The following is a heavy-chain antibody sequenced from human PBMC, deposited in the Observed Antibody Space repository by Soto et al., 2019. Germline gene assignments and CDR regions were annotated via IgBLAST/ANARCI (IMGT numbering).Heavy chain of an antibody. V-gene: IGHV1-69*12. Sequence: QVQLVQSGAEVKKPGSSVKVSCKASGGTFSSYAISWVRQAPGQGLEWMGGIIPIFGTANYAQKFQGRVTITADESTSTADMELSSLRAEDTAVYYCARVGDYGDYVVGHWGQGTLVTVSS. CDR1: GGTFSSYA. D-gene: IGHD4-17*01. CDR2: IIPIFGTA. CDR3: ARVGDYGDYVVGH. J-gene: IGHJ4*02.